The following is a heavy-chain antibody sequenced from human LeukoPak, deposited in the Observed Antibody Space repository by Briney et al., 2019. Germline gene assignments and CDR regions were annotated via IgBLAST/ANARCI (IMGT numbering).Heavy chain of an antibody. CDR2: IWYDGSKT. D-gene: IGHD3-3*01. Sequence: GGSLRLSCAASGFTFSSHGMHWVRQAPGKGLDWVAVIWYDGSKTLYADSVKGRFTISRDDSKNTLYLQMNSLRAEDTAVYYCAREASGYYRDFWGQGTLVAVSS. V-gene: IGHV3-33*01. CDR1: GFTFSSHG. CDR3: AREASGYYRDF. J-gene: IGHJ4*02.